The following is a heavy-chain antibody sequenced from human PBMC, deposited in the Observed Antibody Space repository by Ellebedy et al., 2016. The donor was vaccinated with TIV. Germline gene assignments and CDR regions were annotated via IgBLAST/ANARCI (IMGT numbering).Heavy chain of an antibody. D-gene: IGHD1-1*01. V-gene: IGHV4-59*08. Sequence: MPGGSLRLSCRVSGGPISSYFWSWIRQPPGKGLEWIGYNFSSGSAKYSPSLKSRVTISVDTSKNQFSLKLSSVTAADTAVYYCATYTMGRLDYWGQGTLVTVSS. CDR2: NFSSGSA. CDR1: GGPISSYF. J-gene: IGHJ4*02. CDR3: ATYTMGRLDY.